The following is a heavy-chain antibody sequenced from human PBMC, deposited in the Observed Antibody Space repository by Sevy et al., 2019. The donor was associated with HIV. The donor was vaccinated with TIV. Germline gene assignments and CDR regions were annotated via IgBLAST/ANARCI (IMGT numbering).Heavy chain of an antibody. D-gene: IGHD2-2*01. CDR2: IYYSGTT. CDR1: GGSISTYY. V-gene: IGHV4-59*01. CDR3: AGDRGFCDSTSCSDYLDV. J-gene: IGHJ6*03. Sequence: SETLSLTCTVSGGSISTYYWSWIRQPPGKGLEWIGYIYYSGTTFYNPSLKSRVTMSIDTSKTQFSLRLTSVTAAVTAVYYCAGDRGFCDSTSCSDYLDVWGKGTTVTVSS.